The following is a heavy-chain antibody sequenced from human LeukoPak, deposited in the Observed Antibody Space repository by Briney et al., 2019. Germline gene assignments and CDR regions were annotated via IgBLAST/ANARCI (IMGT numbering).Heavy chain of an antibody. D-gene: IGHD6-19*01. CDR3: AKEETPGIGMADLFDY. V-gene: IGHV3-23*01. CDR2: ITGNGSAT. CDR1: RFSFSSYD. J-gene: IGHJ4*02. Sequence: GGSLRLSCAASRFSFSSYDMSWVRQAPGKGLEWVSAITGNGSATYYADSVKGRFTISRDNSKNMMYLQMNSLRAEDTAVYYCAKEETPGIGMADLFDYWGQGTLVTVSS.